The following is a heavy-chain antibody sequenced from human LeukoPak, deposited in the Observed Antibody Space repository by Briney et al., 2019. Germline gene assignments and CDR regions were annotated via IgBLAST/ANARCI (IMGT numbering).Heavy chain of an antibody. D-gene: IGHD3-16*02. CDR2: ISVDGNNK. CDR3: AKDRPYDYVWGSYRYSGFDY. CDR1: GFSYSSYA. J-gene: IGHJ4*02. Sequence: GGSLRLSCAASGFSYSSYAMHWVRQAPGKGLEWVAVISVDGNNKHYAESMKGRFTISRDNSKNMLYLQMNSLRAEDTAVYYCAKDRPYDYVWGSYRYSGFDYWGQGTLVTVSS. V-gene: IGHV3-30-3*01.